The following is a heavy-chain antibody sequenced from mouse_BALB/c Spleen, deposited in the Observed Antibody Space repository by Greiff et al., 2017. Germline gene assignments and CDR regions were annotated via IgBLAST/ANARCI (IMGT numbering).Heavy chain of an antibody. CDR3: TNSPYYYGSSPYYFDY. V-gene: IGHV1-5*01. CDR2: IYPGNSDT. CDR1: GYTFTSYW. D-gene: IGHD1-1*01. Sequence: EVQLQQSGTVLARPGASVKMSCKASGYTFTSYWMHWVKQRPGQGLEWIGAIYPGNSDTSYNQKFKGKAKLTAVTSTSTAYMELSSLTTEDSAVYYCTNSPYYYGSSPYYFDYGGQGTTLTVAS. J-gene: IGHJ2*01.